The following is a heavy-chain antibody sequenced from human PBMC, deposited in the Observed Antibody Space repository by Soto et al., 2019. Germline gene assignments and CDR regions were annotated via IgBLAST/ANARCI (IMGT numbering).Heavy chain of an antibody. D-gene: IGHD3-10*01. Sequence: SETLSLTCTVSGGSISSGGYYWGWIRQHPGKGLEWIGYIYYSGSTYYNPSLKSRVTISVDTSKNQFSLKLSSVTAADTAVYYRARGYDYGSGSYYNPDYWGQLTRVTFSS. V-gene: IGHV4-31*03. CDR2: IYYSGST. J-gene: IGHJ4*02. CDR1: GGSISSGGYY. CDR3: ARGYDYGSGSYYNPDY.